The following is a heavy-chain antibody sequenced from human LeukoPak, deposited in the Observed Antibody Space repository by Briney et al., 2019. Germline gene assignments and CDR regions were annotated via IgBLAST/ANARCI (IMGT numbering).Heavy chain of an antibody. J-gene: IGHJ5*02. CDR1: GYTFTVYY. V-gene: IGHV1-2*02. CDR3: AVVTIFGVVNWFDP. D-gene: IGHD3-3*01. Sequence: ASVNVSCKASGYTFTVYYMHWVRQAPGQGLEWMGWINPNSGGTNYAQKFQGRVTMTRDTSISTAYMELSRLRSDDTAVYYCAVVTIFGVVNWFDPWGQGTLVTVSS. CDR2: INPNSGGT.